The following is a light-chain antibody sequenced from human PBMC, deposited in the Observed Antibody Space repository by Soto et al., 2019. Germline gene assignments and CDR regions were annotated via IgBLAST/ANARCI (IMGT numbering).Light chain of an antibody. J-gene: IGKJ1*01. CDR2: AES. CDR1: QGISNY. CDR3: QKYNNAPRT. Sequence: DIQMTQSPSSLSASVVDTVTITCRASQGISNYLAWYQQKPGQVPNLLIYAESTLQSGVPSRFSGSGSGTDFTLTISSLRPEDVATYYCQKYNNAPRTFGQGTKVEI. V-gene: IGKV1-27*01.